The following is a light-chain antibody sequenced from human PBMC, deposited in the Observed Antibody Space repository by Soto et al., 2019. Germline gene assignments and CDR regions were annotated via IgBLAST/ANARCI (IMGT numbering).Light chain of an antibody. J-gene: IGKJ3*01. CDR2: DVS. CDR1: QTIGGH. CDR3: QQCANWPPEFT. V-gene: IGKV3-11*01. Sequence: VLTQSPATLSLSPGETATLSCRASQTIGGHVAWYQHKPGQAPKLLIYDVSNRASGVSPRFSGSGSGTDFTLTIVSLQPEDLAYYSCQQCANWPPEFTFGHGTKVDL.